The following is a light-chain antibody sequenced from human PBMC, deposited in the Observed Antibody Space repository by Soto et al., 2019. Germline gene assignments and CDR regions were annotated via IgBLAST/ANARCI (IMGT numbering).Light chain of an antibody. CDR1: QTISIW. Sequence: DIQRTQSPSTLSSSVGDRVTITCRARQTISIWLAWYQQKPGKAPKLLIYDASILESGVPSRLSGSGSGTEFTLTISSLQPDDFATYYCQQYNSYRTFGQGTKVDIK. V-gene: IGKV1-5*01. CDR2: DAS. J-gene: IGKJ1*01. CDR3: QQYNSYRT.